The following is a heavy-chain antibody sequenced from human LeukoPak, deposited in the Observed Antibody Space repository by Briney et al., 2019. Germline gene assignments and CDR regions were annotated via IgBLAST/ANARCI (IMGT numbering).Heavy chain of an antibody. Sequence: PGRSLRLSCAASGFTFSSYGMHWVRQAPGKGLEWVAVIWYDGSNKYYADSVKGRFTISRDNSKNTLYLQMNSLRAEDTAVYYCAKDCCSSTSCYNDYWGQGTLVTVSS. D-gene: IGHD2-2*01. J-gene: IGHJ4*02. CDR3: AKDCCSSTSCYNDY. CDR2: IWYDGSNK. V-gene: IGHV3-33*06. CDR1: GFTFSSYG.